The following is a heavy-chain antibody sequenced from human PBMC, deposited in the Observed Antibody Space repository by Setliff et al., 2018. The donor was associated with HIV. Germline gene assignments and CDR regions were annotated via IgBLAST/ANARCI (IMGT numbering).Heavy chain of an antibody. D-gene: IGHD3-3*01. CDR3: ARDVYFTFSGEVIRHYLDV. J-gene: IGHJ6*03. Sequence: GASVKVSCKASGYTFSTYGISWVRQAPGQGLEWMGWISAYNGNTNYAQKLQGRVTVTTDTSTSTAYMELSSLRSEDTAVYYCARDVYFTFSGEVIRHYLDVWGKGTTVTVSS. CDR1: GYTFSTYG. CDR2: ISAYNGNT. V-gene: IGHV1-18*01.